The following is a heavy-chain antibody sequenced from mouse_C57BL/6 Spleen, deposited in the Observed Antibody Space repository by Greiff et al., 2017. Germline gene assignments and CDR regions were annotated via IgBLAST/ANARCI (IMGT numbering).Heavy chain of an antibody. CDR1: GYTFTSYW. J-gene: IGHJ4*01. Sequence: QVQLKQPGAELVKPGASVKMSCKASGYTFTSYWITWVKQRPGQGLEWIGDIYPGSGSTNYNEKFKSKATLTVDTSSSTAYMQLSSLTSEDSAVYYCARFDPEGDAMDYWGQGTSVTVSS. V-gene: IGHV1-55*01. CDR2: IYPGSGST. CDR3: ARFDPEGDAMDY.